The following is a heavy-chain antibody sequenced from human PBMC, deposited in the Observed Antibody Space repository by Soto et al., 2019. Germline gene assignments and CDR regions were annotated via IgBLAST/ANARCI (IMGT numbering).Heavy chain of an antibody. CDR1: GYTFTSYG. CDR2: ISAYNGNT. Sequence: ASVNVSCKASGYTFTSYGISWVRQAPGQGLEWMGWISAYNGNTNYAQKLQGRVTMTTDTSTSTAYMELRSLRSDDTAVYYCARDRRQVVVAATRLFDYWGQGTLVTVSS. D-gene: IGHD2-15*01. CDR3: ARDRRQVVVAATRLFDY. V-gene: IGHV1-18*01. J-gene: IGHJ4*02.